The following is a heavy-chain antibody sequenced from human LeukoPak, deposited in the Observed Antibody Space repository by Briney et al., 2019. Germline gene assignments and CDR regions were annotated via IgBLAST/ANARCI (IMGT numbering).Heavy chain of an antibody. CDR1: GFTVSSNY. D-gene: IGHD5-18*01. V-gene: IGHV3-53*01. CDR3: ARAGYSYGFPHYGMDV. Sequence: PGGSLRLSCAASGFTVSSNYMSWVRQAPGKGLEWVSVIYSGGSTYYADSVKGRFTISRDNSKNTLYLQMNSLRAEDTAVYYCARAGYSYGFPHYGMDVWGQGTTVTVSS. CDR2: IYSGGST. J-gene: IGHJ6*02.